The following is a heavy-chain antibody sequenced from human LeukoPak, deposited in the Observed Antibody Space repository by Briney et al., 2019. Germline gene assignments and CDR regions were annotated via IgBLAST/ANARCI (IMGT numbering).Heavy chain of an antibody. V-gene: IGHV4-4*07. Sequence: SETLSLTCTVSGGSISSYYWSWIRQPAGKGLEWIGRIYTSGSTNYNTSLKSRVTISVDTSKNQFSLKLSSVTAADTAVYYCARDTVEPYQDYYDSSGYYPWGQGTLVTVSS. J-gene: IGHJ5*02. CDR3: ARDTVEPYQDYYDSSGYYP. CDR1: GGSISSYY. CDR2: IYTSGST. D-gene: IGHD3-22*01.